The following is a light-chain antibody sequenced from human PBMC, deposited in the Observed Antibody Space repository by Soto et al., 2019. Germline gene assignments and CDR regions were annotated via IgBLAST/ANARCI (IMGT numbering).Light chain of an antibody. CDR1: QSFSSRY. CDR3: QQYGNSRWT. Sequence: EIVLTQSPGTLSLSPGERATLSCRASQSFSSRYLAWYQQKPGQAPRLLISGASTRATGFPDRFSGSGSGTDFTLTISRLEPEDFAVYYCQQYGNSRWTFGQGTKVEIK. V-gene: IGKV3-20*01. CDR2: GAS. J-gene: IGKJ1*01.